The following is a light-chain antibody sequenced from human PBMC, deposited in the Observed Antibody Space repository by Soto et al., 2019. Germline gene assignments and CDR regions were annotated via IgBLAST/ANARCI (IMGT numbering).Light chain of an antibody. CDR3: GTWDSALSLWL. V-gene: IGLV1-51*01. CDR1: GSNTGDNF. J-gene: IGLJ3*02. CDR2: DTD. Sequence: QSVLTQPPSVSAAPGQRVTISCTGGGSNTGDNFVSWYQQFPETAPNLLIYDTDKRPSGIPGRFSGSKSGTSATLGITRLQTGDEADYYCGTWDSALSLWLFGGGTQLTV.